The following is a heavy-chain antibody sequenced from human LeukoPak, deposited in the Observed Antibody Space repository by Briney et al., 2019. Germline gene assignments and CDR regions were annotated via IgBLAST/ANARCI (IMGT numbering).Heavy chain of an antibody. CDR1: GFTFINYG. V-gene: IGHV3-23*01. Sequence: GGSLRLSRVVSGFTFINYGMSWVRQAPGKGLEWVSTIRASGDRTYYAESVKGRFTMSGDKSKNTLYLQMSNLRAEDTAVYHCAVLAVPAVGYWGQGTLVIVSS. CDR2: IRASGDRT. CDR3: AVLAVPAVGY. J-gene: IGHJ4*02. D-gene: IGHD2-15*01.